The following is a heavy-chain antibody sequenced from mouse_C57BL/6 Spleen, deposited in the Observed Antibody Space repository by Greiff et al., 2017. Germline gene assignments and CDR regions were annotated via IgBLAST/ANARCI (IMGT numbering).Heavy chain of an antibody. Sequence: VQLQQSGAELVKPGASVKLSCKASGYTFTSYWMHWVKQRPGQGLEWIGMIHPNSGSTNYNEKFKSKATLTVDKSSSTAYMQLSSLTSEDSAVYYCARANYSNYYFDYWGQGTTLTVSS. V-gene: IGHV1-64*01. CDR1: GYTFTSYW. CDR2: IHPNSGST. CDR3: ARANYSNYYFDY. D-gene: IGHD2-5*01. J-gene: IGHJ2*01.